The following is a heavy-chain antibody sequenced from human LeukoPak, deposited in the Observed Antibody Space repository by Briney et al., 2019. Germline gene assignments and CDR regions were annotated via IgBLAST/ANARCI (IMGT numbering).Heavy chain of an antibody. D-gene: IGHD3-22*01. CDR3: ARHPLGYSFDY. CDR1: GGSFSGYY. CDR2: INHSGST. Sequence: SETLSLTCAVYGGSFSGYYWSWIRQPPGKGLEWIGEINHSGSTNYNPSLKSRVTISVDTSKNQFSLKLSSVTAADTAVYYCARHPLGYSFDYWGQGALVTVSS. J-gene: IGHJ4*02. V-gene: IGHV4-34*01.